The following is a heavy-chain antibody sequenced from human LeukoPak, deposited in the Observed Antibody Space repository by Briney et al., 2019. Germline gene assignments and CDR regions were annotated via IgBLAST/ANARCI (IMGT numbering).Heavy chain of an antibody. CDR2: IYSGGSA. CDR3: ARGRFEGDLDAFDI. V-gene: IGHV3-53*01. CDR1: GFTVSSKY. D-gene: IGHD2-21*02. Sequence: PGGSLRLSCAASGFTVSSKYMTWVRQAPGKGLEWVSVIYSGGSAYYADSVKGRFTISRDNSKNTLYLQMNSLRAEDTAVYYCARGRFEGDLDAFDIWGQGTMVTVSS. J-gene: IGHJ3*02.